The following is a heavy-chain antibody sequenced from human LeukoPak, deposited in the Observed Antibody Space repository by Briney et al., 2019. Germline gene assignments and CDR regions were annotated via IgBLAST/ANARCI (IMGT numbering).Heavy chain of an antibody. J-gene: IGHJ4*02. CDR1: GYSLTELF. D-gene: IGHD3-22*01. CDR2: FDPEDGET. V-gene: IGHV1-24*01. CDR3: ATTPRTPFHNDSSGLDS. Sequence: ASVKVFCKVSGYSLTELFIYWVRQAPGKGLEWMGGFDPEDGETFYAQKFQGRVTMTEDTSTNTAYAELSSLRSEDTAVYYCATTPRTPFHNDSSGLDSWGQGALVTVSS.